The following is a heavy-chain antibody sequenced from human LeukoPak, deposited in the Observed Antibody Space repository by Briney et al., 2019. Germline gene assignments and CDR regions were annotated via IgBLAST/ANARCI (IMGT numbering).Heavy chain of an antibody. J-gene: IGHJ4*02. Sequence: GSSVKVSGKASGGTFSSYAISWGRQAPGHGPEWMGGIIPIFGTANYAQKFQGSVTNTADESTSTAYMELSSLRSEDTAVYYCARDGVCSSTSCRPAEFDYWGQGTLVTVSS. CDR2: IIPIFGTA. CDR3: ARDGVCSSTSCRPAEFDY. V-gene: IGHV1-69*01. D-gene: IGHD2-2*01. CDR1: GGTFSSYA.